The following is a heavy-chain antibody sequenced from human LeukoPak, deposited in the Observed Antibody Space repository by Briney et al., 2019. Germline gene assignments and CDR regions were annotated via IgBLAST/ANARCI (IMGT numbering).Heavy chain of an antibody. J-gene: IGHJ4*02. CDR2: IRSKSNSYAT. CDR1: GLTFSGSA. CDR3: TRQGNVSPDDFWSGYYHY. V-gene: IGHV3-73*01. Sequence: GGSLRLSFEVSGLTFSGSAMHWVRQASGKGLEWVGRIRSKSNSYATTYAESVKGRFTISRDDSKNTAYLQMNSVEIEDTAVYYCTRQGNVSPDDFWSGYYHYWGQGTLVTVSS. D-gene: IGHD3-3*01.